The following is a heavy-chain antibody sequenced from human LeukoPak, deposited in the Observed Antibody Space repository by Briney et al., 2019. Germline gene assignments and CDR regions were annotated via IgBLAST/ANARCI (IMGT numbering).Heavy chain of an antibody. D-gene: IGHD3-10*01. J-gene: IGHJ4*02. Sequence: PGGSLRLSCAASGFTFSTYNMNWVRQAPGKGLEWVSYISVTTVYYADSVKGRFTISRDNAKNSLFLQMNSLRAEDTAVYYCVRENRVGFGELPFDYWGQGTLVTVSS. V-gene: IGHV3-48*04. CDR2: ISVTTV. CDR3: VRENRVGFGELPFDY. CDR1: GFTFSTYN.